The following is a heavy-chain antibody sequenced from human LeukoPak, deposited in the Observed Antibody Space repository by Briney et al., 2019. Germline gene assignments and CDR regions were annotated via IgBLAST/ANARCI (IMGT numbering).Heavy chain of an antibody. CDR2: ISYDGSNK. V-gene: IGHV3-30-3*01. Sequence: SGGSLRLSCAASGFTFSSYAMHWVRQAPGKGLEWVAVISYDGSNKYYADSVKGRFTISRDNCKNTLYLQMNSLRAEDTAVYYCAEGGIAVTGDFDYWGQGTLVTVSS. J-gene: IGHJ4*02. CDR1: GFTFSSYA. D-gene: IGHD6-19*01. CDR3: AEGGIAVTGDFDY.